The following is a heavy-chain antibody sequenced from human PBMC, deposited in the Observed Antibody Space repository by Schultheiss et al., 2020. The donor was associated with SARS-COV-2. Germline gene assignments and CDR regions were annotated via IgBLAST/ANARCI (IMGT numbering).Heavy chain of an antibody. D-gene: IGHD3-3*01. V-gene: IGHV3-74*01. CDR2: INSDGSST. CDR1: GFTVSSNY. J-gene: IGHJ6*02. CDR3: ARGLRFLEWLLYDYHYYGMDV. Sequence: GGSLRLSCAASGFTVSSNYMSWVRQAPGKGLVWVSRINSDGSSTSYADSVKGRFTISRDNAKNTLYLQMNSLRAEDTAVYYCARGLRFLEWLLYDYHYYGMDVWGQGTTVTVSS.